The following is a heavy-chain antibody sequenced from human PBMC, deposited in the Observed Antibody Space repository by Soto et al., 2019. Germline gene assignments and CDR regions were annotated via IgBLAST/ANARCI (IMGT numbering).Heavy chain of an antibody. Sequence: QVQLVESGGGVVQPGRSLRLSCAASGFTFSSYGMHWVRQAPGKGLEWVAVISYDGSNKYYADSVKGRFTISRDNSKNTLYRQMNSLRAEDTAVYYCAKDRGCSGGSCYSAHYYYYMDVWGKGTTVTVSS. CDR1: GFTFSSYG. CDR2: ISYDGSNK. CDR3: AKDRGCSGGSCYSAHYYYYMDV. D-gene: IGHD2-15*01. J-gene: IGHJ6*03. V-gene: IGHV3-30*18.